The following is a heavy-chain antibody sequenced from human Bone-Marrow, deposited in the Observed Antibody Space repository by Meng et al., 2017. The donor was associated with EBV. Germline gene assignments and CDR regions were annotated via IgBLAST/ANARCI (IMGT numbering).Heavy chain of an antibody. Sequence: QVELQEAGPGLVKPSGTLSLTGAVSGASISGSNWWSWVRQPPGKGLEWIGEIWHGGNTNYNPSLKSRVTISVDKSGNQFSLNLNSVTAADTAVYYCARGNAYNVPSFDYWGQGTLVTVSS. D-gene: IGHD5-24*01. V-gene: IGHV4-4*02. CDR3: ARGNAYNVPSFDY. J-gene: IGHJ4*02. CDR2: IWHGGNT. CDR1: GASISGSNW.